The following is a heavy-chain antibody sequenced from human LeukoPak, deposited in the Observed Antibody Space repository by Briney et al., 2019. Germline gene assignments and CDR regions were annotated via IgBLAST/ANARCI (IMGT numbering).Heavy chain of an antibody. J-gene: IGHJ4*02. V-gene: IGHV3-21*01. CDR1: GFTFSSYS. CDR3: ARPHDYSNSPGYY. D-gene: IGHD4-11*01. Sequence: GGSLRLSCAASGFTFSSYSMNWVRQAPGKGLEWVSSISSSSSYIYYADSVKGRFTISRDNAKNSLYLQMNSLRAEDTAVYYCARPHDYSNSPGYYWGQGTLVTVTS. CDR2: ISSSSSYI.